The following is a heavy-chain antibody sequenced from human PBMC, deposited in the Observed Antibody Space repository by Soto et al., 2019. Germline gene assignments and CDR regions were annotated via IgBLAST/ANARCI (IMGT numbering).Heavy chain of an antibody. D-gene: IGHD2-8*01. CDR1: GYSFTDYH. CDR3: ARGDATDCSNGVCSFFYNHNMDV. V-gene: IGHV1-2*04. J-gene: IGHJ6*02. CDR2: INPKSGGT. Sequence: QVQLVQSGAEVKKPGASVKVSCKASGYSFTDYHIHWVRQAPGQGLEWLGRINPKSGGTSTAQKFQGWVTMTTDTSIRTASMETTRLTSDDTAIYYCARGDATDCSNGVCSFFYNHNMDVWGQGTTVTISS.